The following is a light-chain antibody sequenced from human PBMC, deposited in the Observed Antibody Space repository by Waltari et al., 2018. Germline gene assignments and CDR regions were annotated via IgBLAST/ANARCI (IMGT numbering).Light chain of an antibody. V-gene: IGKV1-5*03. Sequence: DIQMTQSPATLSASVEDRVTITCRASQTILTWLAWYQQKPGKAPRLLIYKASSLQSGVPSRFSGSGSGTEFTLTISSLQPDDFATYYCQQYNTYSPGPTFGGGTKVEIK. CDR2: KAS. CDR3: QQYNTYSPGPT. J-gene: IGKJ4*01. CDR1: QTILTW.